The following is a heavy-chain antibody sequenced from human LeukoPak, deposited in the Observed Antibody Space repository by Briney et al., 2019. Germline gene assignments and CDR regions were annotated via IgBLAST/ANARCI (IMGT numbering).Heavy chain of an antibody. V-gene: IGHV3-21*01. CDR3: ARVSSPVAGTRDPPEY. J-gene: IGHJ4*02. Sequence: GGSLRLSCAASGFTFSSYSMSWVRQAPGKGPEWVSSICRSSENIYYADSVKGRFTISRDNAKNSLYLQMDSLRAEDTAVYYCARVSSPVAGTRDPPEYWGQGTLVTVSS. D-gene: IGHD6-19*01. CDR2: ICRSSENI. CDR1: GFTFSSYS.